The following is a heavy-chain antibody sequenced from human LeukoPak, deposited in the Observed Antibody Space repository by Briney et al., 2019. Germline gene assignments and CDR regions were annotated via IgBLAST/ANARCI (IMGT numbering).Heavy chain of an antibody. CDR3: ARDSCSSTSCYNGGAYYYYGMDV. D-gene: IGHD2-2*02. CDR1: EFTFSSYA. Sequence: GGSLRLSCAASEFTFSSYAMHWVRQAPGKGLEWVAVISYDGSNKYYADSVKGRFTISRDNSKNTLYLQMNSLRAEDTAVYYCARDSCSSTSCYNGGAYYYYGMDVWGQGTTVTVSS. J-gene: IGHJ6*02. V-gene: IGHV3-30-3*01. CDR2: ISYDGSNK.